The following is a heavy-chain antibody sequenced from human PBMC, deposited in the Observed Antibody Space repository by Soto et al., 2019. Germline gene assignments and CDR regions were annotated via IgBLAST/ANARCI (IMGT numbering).Heavy chain of an antibody. CDR3: ARDGSSGWYYYYGMDV. D-gene: IGHD6-19*01. CDR1: GFTFSSYG. J-gene: IGHJ6*02. Sequence: PGGSLRLSCAASGFTFSSYGMHWVRQAPGKGLEWVAVIWYDGSNKYYADSVKGRFTISRDNSKNTLYLQMNSLRAEDTAVYYCARDGSSGWYYYYGMDVWGQGTTVTVSS. CDR2: IWYDGSNK. V-gene: IGHV3-33*01.